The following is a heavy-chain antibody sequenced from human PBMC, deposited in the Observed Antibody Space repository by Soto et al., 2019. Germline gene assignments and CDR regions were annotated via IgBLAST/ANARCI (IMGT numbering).Heavy chain of an antibody. CDR1: GGSISSSSYY. CDR2: IYYSGST. J-gene: IGHJ4*02. D-gene: IGHD3-10*01. V-gene: IGHV4-39*01. CDR3: AGSGSYDLFDY. Sequence: SDTLSLTCTVSGGSISSSSYYWGWIRQPPGKGLEWIGSIYYSGSTYYNPSLKSRVTISVDTSKNQFSLKLSSVTAADTAVYYCAGSGSYDLFDYWGQGTLVTVSS.